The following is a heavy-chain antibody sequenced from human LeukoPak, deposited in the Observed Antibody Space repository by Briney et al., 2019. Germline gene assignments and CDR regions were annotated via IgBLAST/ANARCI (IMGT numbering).Heavy chain of an antibody. V-gene: IGHV4-34*01. D-gene: IGHD3-22*01. CDR1: GGSLSGYY. CDR3: ARTTYYYDSSGSGDFDY. CDR2: INHSGST. Sequence: PSETLSLTCAVYGGSLSGYYWSWIRQPPGKGLEWIGEINHSGSTNYNPSLKSRVTISVDTSKNQFSLKLSSVTAADTAVYYCARTTYYYDSSGSGDFDYWGQGTLVTVSS. J-gene: IGHJ4*02.